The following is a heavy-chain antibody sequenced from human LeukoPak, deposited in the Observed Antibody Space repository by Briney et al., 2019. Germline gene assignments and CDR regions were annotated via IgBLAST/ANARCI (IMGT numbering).Heavy chain of an antibody. CDR1: GFTFSSHW. Sequence: PGGSLRLSCAGSGFTFSSHWMHWVRQAPGKGLVWVSRIYTDGGRTTYADSVEGRVTISRDNARNTLYLQMNSLRAEDTAVYYCARDRYSGYDWRGHYYYYGMDVWGQGTTVTVSS. D-gene: IGHD5-12*01. CDR2: IYTDGGRT. V-gene: IGHV3-74*01. CDR3: ARDRYSGYDWRGHYYYYGMDV. J-gene: IGHJ6*02.